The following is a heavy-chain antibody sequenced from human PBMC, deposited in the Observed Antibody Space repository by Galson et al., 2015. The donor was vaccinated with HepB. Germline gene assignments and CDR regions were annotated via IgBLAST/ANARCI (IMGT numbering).Heavy chain of an antibody. CDR2: ISAYNGNT. CDR1: GYTFTSYG. V-gene: IGHV1-18*01. D-gene: IGHD1-26*01. CDR3: ARGVSQEGAKVFARVFDY. J-gene: IGHJ4*02. Sequence: SVKVSCKASGYTFTSYGISWVRQAPGQGLEWMGWISAYNGNTNYAQKLQGRVTMTTDTSTSTAYMELRSLRSDDTAVYYCARGVSQEGAKVFARVFDYWGQGTLVTVSS.